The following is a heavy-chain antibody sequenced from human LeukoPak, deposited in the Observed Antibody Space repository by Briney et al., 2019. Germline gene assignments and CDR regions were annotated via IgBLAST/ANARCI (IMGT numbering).Heavy chain of an antibody. Sequence: AGGSLRLSCAASGFTFSSYWMHWVRQAPGNGLVWVSRINSDGITTSYADSVRGRFTISRDNAKSTLYLQMNSLRAEDTAVYYCARKAADSTALEYWGQGTLVTVSS. CDR1: GFTFSSYW. V-gene: IGHV3-74*01. J-gene: IGHJ4*02. D-gene: IGHD6-13*01. CDR2: INSDGITT. CDR3: ARKAADSTALEY.